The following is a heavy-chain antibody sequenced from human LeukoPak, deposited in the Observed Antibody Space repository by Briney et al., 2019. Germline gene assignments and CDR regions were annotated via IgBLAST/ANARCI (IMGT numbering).Heavy chain of an antibody. CDR2: ISDSGSGV. CDR3: ARQRY. CDR1: GFIFSDYD. V-gene: IGHV3-11*01. Sequence: AGGSLRLSCAVSGFIFSDYDMSWIRQSPERGLEWVAYISDSGSGVYHVDSVRGRFTVSRDNTKNSLYLQMNSLRVEDTAIYYCARQRYWGQGTLVTVSS. D-gene: IGHD3-16*02. J-gene: IGHJ4*02.